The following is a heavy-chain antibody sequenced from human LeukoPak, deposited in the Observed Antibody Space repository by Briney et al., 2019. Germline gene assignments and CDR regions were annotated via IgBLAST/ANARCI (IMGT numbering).Heavy chain of an antibody. CDR1: GGSISSGSYY. CDR3: ARSYCSSTSCYTGGFDY. D-gene: IGHD2-2*02. V-gene: IGHV4-61*02. J-gene: IGHJ4*02. Sequence: PSETLSLACTVSGGSISSGSYYWSWIRQPAGKGLEWIGRIYTSGSTNYNPSLKSRVTISVDTSKNQFSLKLSSVTAADTAVYYCARSYCSSTSCYTGGFDYWGQGTLVTVSS. CDR2: IYTSGST.